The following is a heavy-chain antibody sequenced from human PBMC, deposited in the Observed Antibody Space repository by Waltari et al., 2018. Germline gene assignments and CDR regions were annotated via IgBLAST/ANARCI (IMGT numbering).Heavy chain of an antibody. CDR3: ARALHYYDSSALIL. V-gene: IGHV3-53*01. Sequence: EVQLVESGGGLIQPGGSLRLSCAASGFTVSSNYMSWVRQAPGKGLEWVSVIDSGGSTYYADSVKGRCTISRDNSKNTLYLQMSSLRAEDTAVYYCARALHYYDSSALILWGQGTLVTVSS. D-gene: IGHD3-22*01. CDR1: GFTVSSNY. CDR2: IDSGGST. J-gene: IGHJ4*02.